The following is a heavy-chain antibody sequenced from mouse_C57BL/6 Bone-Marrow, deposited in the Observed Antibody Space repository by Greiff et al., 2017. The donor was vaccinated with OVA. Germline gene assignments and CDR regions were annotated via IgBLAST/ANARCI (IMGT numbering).Heavy chain of an antibody. CDR1: GYAFTNYL. J-gene: IGHJ1*03. D-gene: IGHD2-3*01. CDR3: AREDGYIWYFDV. CDR2: INPGSGGT. Sequence: QVQLQQSGAELVRPGTSVKVSCKASGYAFTNYLIEWVKQRPGQGLEWIGVINPGSGGTNYNEKFKGKATLTADKSSSTAYMQLSSLTSEDSAVYFCAREDGYIWYFDVWGTGTTVTVSS. V-gene: IGHV1-54*01.